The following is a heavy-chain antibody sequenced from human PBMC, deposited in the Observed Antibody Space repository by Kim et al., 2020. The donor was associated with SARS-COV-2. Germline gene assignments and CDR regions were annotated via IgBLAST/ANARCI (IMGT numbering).Heavy chain of an antibody. CDR3: ARADFCSSTSCGYYYYYGMDV. J-gene: IGHJ6*02. Sequence: ASVKVSCKASGYTFTGYYMHWVRQAPGQGLEWMGWINPNSGGTNYAQKFQGRVTMTRDTSISTAYMELSRLRSDDTAVYYCARADFCSSTSCGYYYYYGMDVWGQWTTVTVSS. D-gene: IGHD2-2*01. CDR1: GYTFTGYY. V-gene: IGHV1-2*02. CDR2: INPNSGGT.